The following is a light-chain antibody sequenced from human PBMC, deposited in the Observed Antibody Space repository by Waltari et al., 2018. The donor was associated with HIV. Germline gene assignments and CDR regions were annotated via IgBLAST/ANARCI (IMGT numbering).Light chain of an antibody. J-gene: IGLJ3*02. CDR3: CSSAGTDTLVM. CDR2: DVI. V-gene: IGLV2-11*01. CDR1: STEIGSYKC. Sequence: QSALTQPRSVSGSPGQSVTISCTGTSTEIGSYKCVSWYQIHPGKVPKLLIYDVIKGPPGVPDRFSGSKSGNTSSLTISGLQTEDEGDYYCCSSAGTDTLVMFGGGTKLTVL.